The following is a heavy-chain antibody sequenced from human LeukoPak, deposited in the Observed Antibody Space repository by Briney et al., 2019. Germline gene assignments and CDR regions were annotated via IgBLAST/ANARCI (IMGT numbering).Heavy chain of an antibody. CDR3: ARDGSGAVADWYFDL. V-gene: IGHV1-69*05. J-gene: IGHJ2*01. D-gene: IGHD6-19*01. CDR2: IIPIFGTA. Sequence: GASVKVSCKASGYTFTGYYMHWVRQAPGQGLGWMGRIIPIFGTANYAQKFQGRVTITTDESTSTAYMELSSLRSEDTAVYYCARDGSGAVADWYFDLWGRGTLVTVSS. CDR1: GYTFTGYY.